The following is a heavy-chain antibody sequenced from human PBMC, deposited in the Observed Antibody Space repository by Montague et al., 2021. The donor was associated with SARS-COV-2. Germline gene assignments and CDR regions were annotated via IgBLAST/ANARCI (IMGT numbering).Heavy chain of an antibody. J-gene: IGHJ5*02. CDR1: GASFSSYH. V-gene: IGHV4-34*04. CDR2: VIHSGKR. D-gene: IGHD2/OR15-2a*01. CDR3: AKGTHIYATRGLRTGWFDP. Sequence: SETLSLTCAVYGASFSSYHWSWSRQPPGRGLVWIGEVIHSGKRTNNPPLQSRRTMSVDVYTKQFSLRLSSVTAAATAVYFCAKGTHIYATRGLRTGWFDPWGQGTLVTVSS.